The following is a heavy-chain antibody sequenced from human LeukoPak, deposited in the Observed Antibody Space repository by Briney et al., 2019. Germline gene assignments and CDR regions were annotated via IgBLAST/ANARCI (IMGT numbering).Heavy chain of an antibody. V-gene: IGHV4-38-2*02. CDR2: IYHSGST. CDR1: GYSISSGYY. J-gene: IGHJ5*02. CDR3: ARDIVATITHWFDP. D-gene: IGHD5-12*01. Sequence: SETLSLTCTVSGYSISSGYYWGWIRQPPGKGLEWIGSIYHSGSTYYNPSLKSRVTISVDTSKNQFSLKLSSVTAADTAVYYCARDIVATITHWFDPWGQGTLVTVSS.